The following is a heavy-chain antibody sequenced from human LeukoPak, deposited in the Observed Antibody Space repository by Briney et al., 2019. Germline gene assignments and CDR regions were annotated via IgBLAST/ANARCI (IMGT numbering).Heavy chain of an antibody. CDR2: IYYSGST. D-gene: IGHD6-19*01. J-gene: IGHJ4*02. CDR3: ARSKDMAGDFDY. Sequence: QXPXXXLEWIGYIYYSGSTYYNPSLKSRVTMSVDTSKNQFSLKLSSVTAVDTAVYYCARSKDMAGDFDYWGQGTLVTVSS. V-gene: IGHV4-28*01.